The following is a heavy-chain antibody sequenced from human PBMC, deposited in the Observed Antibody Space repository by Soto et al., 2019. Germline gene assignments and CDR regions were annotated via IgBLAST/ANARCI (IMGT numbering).Heavy chain of an antibody. CDR3: ARDRSDFDFWSGPTIDY. J-gene: IGHJ4*02. D-gene: IGHD3-3*01. V-gene: IGHV3-11*06. CDR1: GFTFSDYY. Sequence: SLRLSCAASGFTFSDYYRSWIRQAPGKGLEWISYISKSSTYTNYADSVKGRFTISRDNAKNSLYLQMNSLRAEDTAVYYCARDRSDFDFWSGPTIDYWGQGTPVTVSS. CDR2: ISKSSTYT.